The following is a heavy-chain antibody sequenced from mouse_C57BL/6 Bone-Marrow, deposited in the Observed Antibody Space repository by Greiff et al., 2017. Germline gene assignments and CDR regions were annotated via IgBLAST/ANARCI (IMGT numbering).Heavy chain of an antibody. CDR1: GFTFSSYA. CDR3: TRVLRYWYFDV. J-gene: IGHJ1*03. CDR2: ISSGGGYI. V-gene: IGHV5-9-1*02. D-gene: IGHD1-1*01. Sequence: EVKLMESGEGLVKPGGSLKLSCAASGFTFSSYAMSWVRQTPEKRLEWVAYISSGGGYIYYADTVKGRFTISRDKARNTLYLHMSSLKSEDTAMYYCTRVLRYWYFDVWGTGTTVTVSS.